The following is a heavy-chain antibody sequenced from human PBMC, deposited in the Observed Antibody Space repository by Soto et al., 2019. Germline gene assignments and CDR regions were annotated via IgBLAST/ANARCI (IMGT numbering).Heavy chain of an antibody. D-gene: IGHD1-26*01. J-gene: IGHJ2*01. V-gene: IGHV3-48*04. CDR1: GFTFNSYS. Sequence: GGSLRLSCAASGFTFNSYSMNWVRQAPGKGLEWVSYISSSSSTIYYADSVQGRFTISRDNAKNTLYLQMNSLRAEDTAVYYCARGGSLNWYFDLWGRGTLVTVSS. CDR3: ARGGSLNWYFDL. CDR2: ISSSSSTI.